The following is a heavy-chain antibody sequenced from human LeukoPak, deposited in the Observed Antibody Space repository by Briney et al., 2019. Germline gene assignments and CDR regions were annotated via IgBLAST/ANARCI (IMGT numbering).Heavy chain of an antibody. J-gene: IGHJ3*02. CDR3: ARGDFGETNTAFDI. D-gene: IGHD4-17*01. CDR2: MNPNSGKT. Sequence: ASVTVSCKTSGYTFTDYDIHWVRQAPGHGLEWMGWMNPNSGKTNYAQKLQGRVTFSRNTSLSVAYMELSGLRPEDAAVYFCARGDFGETNTAFDIWGQGTMVAVSS. V-gene: IGHV1-8*03. CDR1: GYTFTDYD.